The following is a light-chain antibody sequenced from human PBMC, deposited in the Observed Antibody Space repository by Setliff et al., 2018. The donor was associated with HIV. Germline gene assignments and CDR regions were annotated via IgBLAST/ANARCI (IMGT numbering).Light chain of an antibody. Sequence: QSALTQPASVSGSPGQSITISCTGTSSDVGGYNFVSWYQQHPGKAPNLMVYEVSNRPSGVSNRFSGSKSGNTASLTISGLQAEDEADYYCSSFTSSSTHGFGTGTKV. CDR1: SSDVGGYNF. V-gene: IGLV2-14*01. CDR2: EVS. J-gene: IGLJ1*01. CDR3: SSFTSSSTHG.